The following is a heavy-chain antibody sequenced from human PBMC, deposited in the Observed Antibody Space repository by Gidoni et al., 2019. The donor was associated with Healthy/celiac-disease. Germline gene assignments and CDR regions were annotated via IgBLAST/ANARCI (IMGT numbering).Heavy chain of an antibody. J-gene: IGHJ4*02. CDR1: GFTFSSYA. Sequence: EVQPLESGGGLVQPGGSLRLSCAASGFTFSSYAMSWVRQAPGKGLEWVSAISGSGGSTYYADSVKGRFTISRDNSKNTLYLQMNSLRAEDTAVYYCANFIAAATYYFDYWGQGTLVTVSS. D-gene: IGHD6-13*01. CDR2: ISGSGGST. CDR3: ANFIAAATYYFDY. V-gene: IGHV3-23*01.